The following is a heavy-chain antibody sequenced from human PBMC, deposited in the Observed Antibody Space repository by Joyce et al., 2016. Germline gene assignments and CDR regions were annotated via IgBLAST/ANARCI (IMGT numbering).Heavy chain of an antibody. J-gene: IGHJ4*02. CDR3: ARDGPKTTWDPGYYFDF. D-gene: IGHD1-14*01. CDR2: ISYDGKNT. CDR1: GFTFSGHS. Sequence: QVKLVESGGGVVQPGRSLRLYCAASGFTFSGHSMHWVRQAPGKGLDWVAIISYDGKNTYYGDSMKGRFTISRDNSKNTVYLQVDSLRTEDTAVYYCARDGPKTTWDPGYYFDFWGQGTLVTVSS. V-gene: IGHV3-30*04.